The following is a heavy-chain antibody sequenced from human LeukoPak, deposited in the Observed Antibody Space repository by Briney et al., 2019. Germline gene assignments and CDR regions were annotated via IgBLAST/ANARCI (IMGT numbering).Heavy chain of an antibody. CDR1: GFTFDDYA. V-gene: IGHV3-9*01. Sequence: PGGSLRLSCAASGFTFDDYAMHWVRQAPGKGLEWVSGISWNSGSIGYADSVKGRFTISRDNAKNSLYLQMNSLRAEDTALYYCAKSLGYSYVKGFDYWGQGTLVTVSS. CDR2: ISWNSGSI. CDR3: AKSLGYSYVKGFDY. D-gene: IGHD5-18*01. J-gene: IGHJ4*02.